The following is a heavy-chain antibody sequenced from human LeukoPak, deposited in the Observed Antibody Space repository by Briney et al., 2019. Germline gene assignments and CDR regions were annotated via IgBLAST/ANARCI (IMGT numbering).Heavy chain of an antibody. CDR1: GFTFSSYW. V-gene: IGHV3-74*01. CDR2: IASDGSST. CDR3: GRDLGGRSGL. Sequence: GGSLRLSCAASGFTFSSYWMNWVRQAPGKGLVWVSRIASDGSSTTYADSVTGRFRISRDNAENTLYLQMNSLRAEDTAVYYCGRDLGGRSGLWGQGTLVTVSS. J-gene: IGHJ4*02. D-gene: IGHD1-26*01.